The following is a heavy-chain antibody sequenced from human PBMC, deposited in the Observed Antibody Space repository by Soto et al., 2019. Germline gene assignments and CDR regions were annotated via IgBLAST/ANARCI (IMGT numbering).Heavy chain of an antibody. CDR2: ISYDGSNK. Sequence: GGSLRLSCAASGFTFSSYGMHWVRQAPGKGLEWVAVISYDGSNKYYADSVKGRFTISRDNSKNTLYLQMNSLRAEDTSVYYYAKQGSSPIAEAGLDYWGQGTLVTVSS. CDR1: GFTFSSYG. CDR3: AKQGSSPIAEAGLDY. V-gene: IGHV3-30*18. J-gene: IGHJ4*02. D-gene: IGHD6-13*01.